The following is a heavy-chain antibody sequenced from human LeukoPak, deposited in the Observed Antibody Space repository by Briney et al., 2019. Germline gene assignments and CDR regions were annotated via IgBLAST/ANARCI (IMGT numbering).Heavy chain of an antibody. Sequence: ASVKDSRKASGYTLTSYYMHWVRPAPRQGLEWMGIINPSGGRTSYAQKFQGRVTLTRNTSTSTVYMELSSLRSEDTAVYYCARSLYCSSTSCYLPVYWGEGTLVTVSS. J-gene: IGHJ4*02. CDR1: GYTLTSYY. CDR3: ARSLYCSSTSCYLPVY. CDR2: INPSGGRT. D-gene: IGHD2-2*01. V-gene: IGHV1-46*01.